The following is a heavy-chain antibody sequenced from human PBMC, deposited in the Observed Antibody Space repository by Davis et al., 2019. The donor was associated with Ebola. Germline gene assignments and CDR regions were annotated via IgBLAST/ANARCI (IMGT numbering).Heavy chain of an antibody. J-gene: IGHJ6*03. CDR1: GYSFTSYG. V-gene: IGHV1-18*04. CDR2: ISAYNGNT. CDR3: ARVDFRNSSGYSYHYYYMDV. D-gene: IGHD3-22*01. Sequence: ASVKVSCKANGYSFTSYGISWVRQAPGQGLEWMGWISAYNGNTKYAQSLQGRVTMTTDTSTSTAYMELRSLRSDDTAVYYCARVDFRNSSGYSYHYYYMDVWGKGTTVTVSS.